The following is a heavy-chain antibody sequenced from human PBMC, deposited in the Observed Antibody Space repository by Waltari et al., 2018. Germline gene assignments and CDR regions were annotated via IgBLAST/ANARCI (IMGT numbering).Heavy chain of an antibody. CDR2: ISSSSYI. CDR1: GFTFSSYS. CDR3: ARVSAVAAMGY. V-gene: IGHV3-21*01. Sequence: EVQLVESGGGLVKPGGSLRLSCAASGFTFSSYSMNWVRQAPGKGLEWVSSISSSSYIYYADSVKGRFTISRDNAKNSLYLQMNSLRAEDTAVYYCARVSAVAAMGYWGQGTLVTVSS. J-gene: IGHJ4*02. D-gene: IGHD6-19*01.